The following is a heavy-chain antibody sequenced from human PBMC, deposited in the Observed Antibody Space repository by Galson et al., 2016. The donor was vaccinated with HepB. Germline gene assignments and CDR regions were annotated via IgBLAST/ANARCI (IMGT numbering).Heavy chain of an antibody. Sequence: TLSLTCAVHGGSFSGYYWNWIRQSPGKGLEWIGEIHHTGSTNYNPSLKSRISISMDMSKTQFSLNLITVTAADTAVYYCARGRFLGVWGQGTTVTVSS. CDR2: IHHTGST. CDR1: GGSFSGYY. V-gene: IGHV4-34*01. J-gene: IGHJ6*02. CDR3: ARGRFLGV.